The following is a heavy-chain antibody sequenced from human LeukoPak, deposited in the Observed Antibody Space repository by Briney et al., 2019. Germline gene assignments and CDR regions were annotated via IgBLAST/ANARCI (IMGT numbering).Heavy chain of an antibody. V-gene: IGHV1-46*01. J-gene: IGHJ4*02. CDR1: GYTFTSNH. D-gene: IGHD2-15*01. CDR3: AKEEGQVPGPLVVAGTYYFDY. CDR2: INPSGRST. Sequence: GASVKVSCKASGYTFTSNHIHWVRQAPGQGLEWMGIINPSGRSTNYAQKFQGRVTMTSDTSTSTAFMELSSLRSEDTAVYYCAKEEGQVPGPLVVAGTYYFDYWGQGTLVTVSS.